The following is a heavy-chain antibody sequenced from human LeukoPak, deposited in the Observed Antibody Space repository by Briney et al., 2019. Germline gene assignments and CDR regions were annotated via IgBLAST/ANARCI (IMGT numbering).Heavy chain of an antibody. CDR1: GFTFSNYL. D-gene: IGHD6-13*01. J-gene: IGHJ4*02. Sequence: GGSLRLSCAASGFTFSNYLMTWVRQAPGKGLEWVANIKQDGSQKYYADSVKGRLTISRDNAKNSLFLQMNSLRAEDTAVYYCARIGYSSSSLDYWGQGTLVTVSS. CDR3: ARIGYSSSSLDY. CDR2: IKQDGSQK. V-gene: IGHV3-7*01.